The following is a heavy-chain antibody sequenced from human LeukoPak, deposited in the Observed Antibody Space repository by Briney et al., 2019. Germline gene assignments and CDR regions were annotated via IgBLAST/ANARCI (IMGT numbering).Heavy chain of an antibody. Sequence: PGRSLRLSCAASGFTFSGYAMHWVRQAPGKGLEWVALISYDGSNTIYAVSVKGRFTISRDNSNNTLYLQMNSLRVEDTAVYHCARDGHSSGWYGYYYYYYGMDVWGQGTTVTVSS. V-gene: IGHV3-30*04. CDR3: ARDGHSSGWYGYYYYYYGMDV. D-gene: IGHD6-19*01. CDR1: GFTFSGYA. CDR2: ISYDGSNT. J-gene: IGHJ6*02.